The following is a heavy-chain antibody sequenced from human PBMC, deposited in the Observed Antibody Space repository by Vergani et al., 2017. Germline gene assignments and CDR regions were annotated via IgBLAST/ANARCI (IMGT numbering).Heavy chain of an antibody. CDR3: AKEAGSSSWQRVGYYFDY. CDR2: IRPKTDGETT. CDR1: GFTFSSAW. V-gene: IGHV3-15*01. J-gene: IGHJ4*02. Sequence: EVQPVESGGGLVKPGGSLRLSCTTSGFTFSSAWMSWVRQAPGKGLEWVARIRPKTDGETTDYAAPVKGRFTISRDNSKNTLYLQMNSLRAEDTAVYYCAKEAGSSSWQRVGYYFDYWGQGTLVTVSS. D-gene: IGHD6-13*01.